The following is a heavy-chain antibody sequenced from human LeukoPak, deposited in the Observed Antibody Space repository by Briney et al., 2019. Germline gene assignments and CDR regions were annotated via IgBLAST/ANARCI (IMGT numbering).Heavy chain of an antibody. J-gene: IGHJ4*02. CDR2: IIPILGIA. CDR1: GGTFSSYA. CDR3: ARTSLPSDNLKYDFWSGYPLMSGGPFDY. Sequence: GASVKVSCKASGGTFSSYAISWVRQAPGQGLEWMGRIIPILGIANYAQKFQGRVTITADKSTSTAYMELSSLRSEDTAVYYCARTSLPSDNLKYDFWSGYPLMSGGPFDYWGQGTLVTVSS. V-gene: IGHV1-69*04. D-gene: IGHD3-3*01.